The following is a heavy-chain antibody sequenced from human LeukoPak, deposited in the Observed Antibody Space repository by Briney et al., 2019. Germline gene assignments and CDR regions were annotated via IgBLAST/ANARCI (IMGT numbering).Heavy chain of an antibody. Sequence: GGSLRLSCAASGFTFSSYWVHWVRQAPGKGLVWVSRINSDGSSTSYADSVKGRFTISRDNAKNTLYLQMNSLRAEDTAVYYCARVPPYYAYDYWGQGTLVTVSS. CDR2: INSDGSST. CDR3: ARVPPYYAYDY. D-gene: IGHD3-3*01. CDR1: GFTFSSYW. V-gene: IGHV3-74*01. J-gene: IGHJ4*02.